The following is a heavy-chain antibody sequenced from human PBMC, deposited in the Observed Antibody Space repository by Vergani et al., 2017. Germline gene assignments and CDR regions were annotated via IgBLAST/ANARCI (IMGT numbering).Heavy chain of an antibody. D-gene: IGHD2-2*01. Sequence: QVQLQESGPGLVKPSQTLSLTCTVSGGSISSGSYYWSWIRQPAGKGLEWIGRIYTSGSTNYNPSLKSRVTISVDTSKNQFSLKLSSVTAADTAVYYCARERGCSSTSCYGYWFDPWGQGTLVTVSS. J-gene: IGHJ5*02. CDR2: IYTSGST. CDR1: GGSISSGSYY. CDR3: ARERGCSSTSCYGYWFDP. V-gene: IGHV4-61*02.